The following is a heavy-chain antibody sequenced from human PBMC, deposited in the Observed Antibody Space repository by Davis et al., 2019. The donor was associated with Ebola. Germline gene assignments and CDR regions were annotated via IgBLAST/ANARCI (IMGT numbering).Heavy chain of an antibody. J-gene: IGHJ4*02. CDR2: IYYSGST. CDR3: AAGRQQPPYFDY. V-gene: IGHV4-30-4*01. CDR1: GFSISSGYYY. Sequence: PSETLSLTCTVSGFSISSGYYYWSWIRQPPGKGLEWIWYIYYSGSTYYNPSLKSRITISVDTAKNQFSLKLSSVTAADTAVYYCAAGRQQPPYFDYWGQGTLVTVSS. D-gene: IGHD6-13*01.